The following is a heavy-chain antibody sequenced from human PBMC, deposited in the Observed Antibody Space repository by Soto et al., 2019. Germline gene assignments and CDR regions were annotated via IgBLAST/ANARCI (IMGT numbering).Heavy chain of an antibody. CDR1: GFTFNNYA. V-gene: IGHV3-23*01. CDR2: ISANGQGI. CDR3: AKDRDYPRDYFHY. Sequence: EVQLLESGGSLVQPGGSLRLSCAASGFTFNNYAMSWVRQAPGKGLEWVSAISANGQGIYYADSVKGRFIISRDNSKNTVFLHMDSLTAEDTAVYYCAKDRDYPRDYFHYWGQGTLVTVSS. J-gene: IGHJ4*02. D-gene: IGHD3-10*01.